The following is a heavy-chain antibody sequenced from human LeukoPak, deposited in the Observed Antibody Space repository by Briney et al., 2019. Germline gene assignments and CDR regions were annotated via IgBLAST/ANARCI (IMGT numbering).Heavy chain of an antibody. V-gene: IGHV3-73*01. CDR3: TRPPSVSAYCGGDCYQYNWFDP. CDR1: GFTFSGSA. Sequence: GGSLRLSCAASGFTFSGSAMHWVRQASGKGLEWVGRIRSKANSYATAYGASVKGRFTISRDDSKNTAYLQMNSLKTEDTAVYYCTRPPSVSAYCGGDCYQYNWFDPWGQGTLVTVSS. CDR2: IRSKANSYAT. J-gene: IGHJ5*02. D-gene: IGHD2-21*02.